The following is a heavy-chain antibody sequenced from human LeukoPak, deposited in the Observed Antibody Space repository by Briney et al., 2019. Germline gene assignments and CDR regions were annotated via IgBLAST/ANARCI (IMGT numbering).Heavy chain of an antibody. CDR3: ARDPLRRYFDWLSTPNTRYYYYYMDV. CDR2: INPSGGST. CDR1: GYTFTSYY. Sequence: ASVKVSCKASGYTFTSYYMHWVRQAPGQGLEWMGIINPSGGSTSYAQKFQGRVTMTRDTSTSTVYMELSSLRSEDTAVYYCARDPLRRYFDWLSTPNTRYYYYYMDVWGKGTTVTISS. D-gene: IGHD3-9*01. V-gene: IGHV1-46*01. J-gene: IGHJ6*03.